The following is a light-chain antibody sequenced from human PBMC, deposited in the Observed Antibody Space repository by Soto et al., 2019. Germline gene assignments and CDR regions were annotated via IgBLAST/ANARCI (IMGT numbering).Light chain of an antibody. CDR1: QSVSNN. J-gene: IGKJ1*01. CDR2: CAS. V-gene: IGKV3-15*01. Sequence: EIVMTQSPATLSVSPGERATLSCRASQSVSNNLAWYQQKPGQAPRLLIYCASTRATGIPARFSGSGSGTEFTLTISSLLSEDFAVYYCQQYNNWTRTFGQGTKVEIK. CDR3: QQYNNWTRT.